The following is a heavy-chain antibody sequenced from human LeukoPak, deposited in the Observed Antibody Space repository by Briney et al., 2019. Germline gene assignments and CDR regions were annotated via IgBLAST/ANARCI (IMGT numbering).Heavy chain of an antibody. CDR1: GFTFSSYA. D-gene: IGHD6-19*01. V-gene: IGHV3-23*01. CDR2: ISGSGGST. J-gene: IGHJ4*02. Sequence: GGSLRLPCAASGFTFSSYAMSWVRQAPGKGLEWVSAISGSGGSTYYADSVKGRFTISRDNSKNTLYLQMNSLRAEDTAVYYCAKERKTSSGWYEGSDYWGQGTLVTVSS. CDR3: AKERKTSSGWYEGSDY.